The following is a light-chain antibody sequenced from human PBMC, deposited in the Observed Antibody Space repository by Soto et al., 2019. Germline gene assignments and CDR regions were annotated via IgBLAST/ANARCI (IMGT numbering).Light chain of an antibody. CDR2: EGS. CDR3: CSYAGNSLYV. Sequence: QSALTQPASVSGSPGQSITISCTGTSSDVGSYNLVSWYQRHPGKAPKLMIYEGSKRPSGVSNRFSGSKSGNMASLTISGLQAEDEADYYCCSYAGNSLYVFGTGTKVTVL. V-gene: IGLV2-23*01. J-gene: IGLJ1*01. CDR1: SSDVGSYNL.